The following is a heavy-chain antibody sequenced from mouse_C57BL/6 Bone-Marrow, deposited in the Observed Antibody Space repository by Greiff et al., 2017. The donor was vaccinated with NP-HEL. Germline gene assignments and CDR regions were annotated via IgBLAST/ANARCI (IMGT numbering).Heavy chain of an antibody. CDR1: GFNIEDDY. CDR3: TTSFFYYGNPFAY. CDR2: IDPENGDT. V-gene: IGHV14-4*01. Sequence: EVQLQQSGAELVRPGASVKLSCTASGFNIEDDYMHWVKQRPEQGLEWIGWIDPENGDTEYASKFQGKATITADTSSNTAYLQLSSLTSEDTAVYYCTTSFFYYGNPFAYWGQGTLVTVSA. J-gene: IGHJ3*01. D-gene: IGHD2-1*01.